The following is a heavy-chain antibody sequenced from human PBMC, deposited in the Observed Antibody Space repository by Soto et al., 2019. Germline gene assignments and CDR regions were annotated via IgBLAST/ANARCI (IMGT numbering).Heavy chain of an antibody. V-gene: IGHV4-59*01. J-gene: IGHJ2*01. D-gene: IGHD4-4*01. CDR3: ARGRDDYNGWYVDL. CDR2: LYYGGST. CDR1: GGSISTYY. Sequence: AETLSLTCTVSGGSISTYYWNWIRQPPGKGLEWIGYLYYGGSTNYNPSLESRVTISLDTSKNQISLKLSSVTAADTAVYYCARGRDDYNGWYVDLWGRGSLVTVSS.